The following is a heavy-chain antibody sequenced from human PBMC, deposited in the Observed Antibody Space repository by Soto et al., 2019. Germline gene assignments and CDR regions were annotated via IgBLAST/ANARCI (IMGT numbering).Heavy chain of an antibody. CDR1: GFIFKTYW. D-gene: IGHD3-10*01. J-gene: IGHJ4*02. CDR3: TRGPRPISTGTGAY. V-gene: IGHV3-74*01. Sequence: GGSLRLSCAASGFIFKTYWMHWVRQSPGKGLVWISRIYNDGTYSDYADSVRGRFTISRDNVNDTLYLQINNLRAEDSGLYYCTRGPRPISTGTGAYWGQGTQVTVSS. CDR2: IYNDGTYS.